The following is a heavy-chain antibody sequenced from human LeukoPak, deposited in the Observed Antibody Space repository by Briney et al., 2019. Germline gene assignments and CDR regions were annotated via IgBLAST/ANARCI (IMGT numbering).Heavy chain of an antibody. CDR3: ARDLSPDAFDI. J-gene: IGHJ3*02. CDR2: IIPIFGTA. Sequence: ASVKVSCKASGYTFTSYYMHWMRQAPGQGLEWMGGIIPIFGTANYAQKFQGRVTITADESTSTAYMELSSLRSEDTAVYYCARDLSPDAFDIWGQGTMVTVSS. CDR1: GYTFTSYY. V-gene: IGHV1-69*13.